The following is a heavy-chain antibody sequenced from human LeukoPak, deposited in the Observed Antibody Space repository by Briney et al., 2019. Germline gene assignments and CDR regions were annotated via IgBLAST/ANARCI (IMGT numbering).Heavy chain of an antibody. J-gene: IGHJ3*02. V-gene: IGHV1-18*01. CDR3: ARDTQWLVYNDAFDI. CDR1: GYTFTTYD. Sequence: ASVKVSRKASGYTFTTYDITWVRQAPGQGLEWMGWISAYNGNTNYAQKLQGRVTMTTDTSTSTAYMELRSLRSDDTAVYYCARDTQWLVYNDAFDIWGQGTMVTVSS. CDR2: ISAYNGNT. D-gene: IGHD6-19*01.